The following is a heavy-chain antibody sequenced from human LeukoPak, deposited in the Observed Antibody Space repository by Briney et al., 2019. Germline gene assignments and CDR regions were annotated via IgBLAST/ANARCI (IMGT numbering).Heavy chain of an antibody. V-gene: IGHV1-18*01. CDR1: GYTFTIYG. D-gene: IGHD5-18*01. J-gene: IGHJ4*02. CDR3: ARGRTGGYSYGYYFDY. CDR2: ISAYGNT. Sequence: ASVKVSCKTSGYTFTIYGISWVRQAPGQGLEWMGLISAYGNTNYAQNLQGRVTMTTDTSTSTAYMELRSLRSDDTAVYYCARGRTGGYSYGYYFDYWGQGTLVTVSS.